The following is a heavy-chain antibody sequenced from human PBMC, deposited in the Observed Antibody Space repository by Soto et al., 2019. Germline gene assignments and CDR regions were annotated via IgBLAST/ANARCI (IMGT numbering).Heavy chain of an antibody. CDR1: GFSLATHGVG. CDR3: AHARLLWVGGYFDY. D-gene: IGHD3-10*01. V-gene: IGHV2-5*01. Sequence: SGPTLVNPTESLTLTCTFSGFSLATHGVGVGWIRQPPGEALEWLALISWNDDNRYSPSLKSRLTTAKVTSKNQVVLTMANMDPVDTATYYCAHARLLWVGGYFDYWGQGILVTVSS. J-gene: IGHJ4*02. CDR2: ISWNDDN.